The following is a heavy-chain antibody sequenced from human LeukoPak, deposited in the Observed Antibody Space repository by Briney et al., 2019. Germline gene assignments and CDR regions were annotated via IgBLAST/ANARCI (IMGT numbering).Heavy chain of an antibody. V-gene: IGHV3-23*01. Sequence: GGSLRLSCAASGFTFSANPMSWVRQAPGKGLEWVSSISGNGDYTYYADSVKGRLTISRDNSKNTLYVQVNGLRAEGTAVYYCAKGAATKPFDCWGQGTLVTVSS. J-gene: IGHJ4*02. CDR2: ISGNGDYT. CDR3: AKGAATKPFDC. CDR1: GFTFSANP. D-gene: IGHD1-7*01.